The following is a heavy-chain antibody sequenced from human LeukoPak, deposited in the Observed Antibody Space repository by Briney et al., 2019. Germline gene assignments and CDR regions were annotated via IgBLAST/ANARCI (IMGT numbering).Heavy chain of an antibody. CDR1: GFTFSSYG. Sequence: GGSLRLSCAASGFTFSSYGMSCVRQAPGKGLEWVSAISGSGGSTYYADSVKGRFTISRDNAKNSLYLQMNSLRAEDTALYYCASLRLEYYYYYMDVWGKGTTVTVSS. V-gene: IGHV3-23*01. J-gene: IGHJ6*03. CDR3: ASLRLEYYYYYMDV. CDR2: ISGSGGST. D-gene: IGHD5/OR15-5a*01.